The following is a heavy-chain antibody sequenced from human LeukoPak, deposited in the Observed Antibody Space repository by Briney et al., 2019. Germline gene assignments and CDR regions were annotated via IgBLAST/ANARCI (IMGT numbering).Heavy chain of an antibody. V-gene: IGHV3-23*01. D-gene: IGHD2-2*01. CDR3: AKDSVVIPAGWFDP. Sequence: GGSLRLSCAASGFTFSSYAMSWVRQAPGKGLEWVSSISGSGDSTYYADSVKGRFTISRDNTKNTLYLQMNCLKAEDTALYYCAKDSVVIPAGWFDPWGQGTLVTVSS. CDR2: ISGSGDST. CDR1: GFTFSSYA. J-gene: IGHJ5*02.